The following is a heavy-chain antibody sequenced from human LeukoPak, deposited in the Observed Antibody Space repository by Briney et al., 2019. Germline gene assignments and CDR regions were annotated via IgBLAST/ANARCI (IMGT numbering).Heavy chain of an antibody. J-gene: IGHJ3*02. V-gene: IGHV4-59*01. D-gene: IGHD3-10*01. Sequence: QASETLSLTCTVSGGSISSYYWSWIRQPPGKGLEWIGYIYYSGSTNYNPSLKSRVTMSVDTSKNQFSLKLSSVTAADTAVYYCVRVDGRYYYGSGSYSLALDAFDIWGQGTMVTVSS. CDR1: GGSISSYY. CDR2: IYYSGST. CDR3: VRVDGRYYYGSGSYSLALDAFDI.